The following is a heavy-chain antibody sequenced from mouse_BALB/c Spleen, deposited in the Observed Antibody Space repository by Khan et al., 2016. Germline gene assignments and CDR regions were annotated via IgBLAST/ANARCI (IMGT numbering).Heavy chain of an antibody. V-gene: IGHV9-1*02. CDR1: GYTFTNHG. J-gene: IGHJ1*01. D-gene: IGHD2-2*01. CDR2: INTYTGEP. Sequence: QIQLVQSGPELKKPGETVKISCKASGYTFTNHGMNRVKQAPGKGLKWMGWINTYTGEPTYADDFQGRFAFSLETSASTAFLQIDNLKNEGMATYFGARGDMVTTGWYFDVWGAGTTVTVSA. CDR3: ARGDMVTTGWYFDV.